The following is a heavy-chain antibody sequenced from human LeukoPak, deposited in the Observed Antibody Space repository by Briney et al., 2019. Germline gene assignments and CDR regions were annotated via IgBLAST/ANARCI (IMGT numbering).Heavy chain of an antibody. V-gene: IGHV4-38-2*01. CDR1: SYSINSGYY. D-gene: IGHD2-2*01. J-gene: IGHJ5*02. Sequence: SETLSLTCAVSSYSINSGYYWGWIRQPPGKGLDWIGSIYHSGSTYYNPSLKIRVTISVDTSKNQFSLNLSSVNAATAAVYAFARLKSTTCRFAPWGQGTLVTVS. CDR3: ARLKSTTCRFAP. CDR2: IYHSGST.